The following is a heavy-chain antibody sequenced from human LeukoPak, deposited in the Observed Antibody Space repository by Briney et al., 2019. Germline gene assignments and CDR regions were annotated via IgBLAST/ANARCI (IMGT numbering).Heavy chain of an antibody. J-gene: IGHJ3*02. CDR3: ARERGGSGYCDI. CDR1: GGTFSSYA. V-gene: IGHV1-69*05. CDR2: IIPIFGTA. D-gene: IGHD3-22*01. Sequence: SVKVSCKASGGTFSSYAISWVRQAPGQGREWMGRIIPIFGTANYSQKFQGRVTITTDESTSTVYMELSSLRSEDTAVYYCARERGGSGYCDIWGEGTMVTVSS.